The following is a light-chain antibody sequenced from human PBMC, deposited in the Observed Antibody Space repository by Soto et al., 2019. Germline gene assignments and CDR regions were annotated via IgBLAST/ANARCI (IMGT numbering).Light chain of an antibody. CDR3: QQLNIYPIT. CDR1: QGISSD. Sequence: DIQLTQSPSFLSASVGDRVTITCRASQGISSDLAWYQQKPGKAPNLLIYTASTLQTGVPSRFSGSGYGTEFTLTISSLQPEDVATYYCQQLNIYPITFGQGTRLEIK. J-gene: IGKJ5*01. V-gene: IGKV1-9*01. CDR2: TAS.